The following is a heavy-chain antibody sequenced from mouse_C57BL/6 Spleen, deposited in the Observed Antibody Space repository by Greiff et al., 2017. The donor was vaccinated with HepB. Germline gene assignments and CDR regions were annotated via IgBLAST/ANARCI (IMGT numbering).Heavy chain of an antibody. Sequence: EVQLQQSGPELVKPGASVKISCKASGYSFTDYNMNWVKQSNGKSLEWIGVINPNYGTTSYNQKFKGKATLTVDQSSSTAYMQLNSLTSEDSAVYYCARGIYYDYDWYYYAMDYWGQGTSVTVSS. CDR2: INPNYGTT. J-gene: IGHJ4*01. CDR1: GYSFTDYN. CDR3: ARGIYYDYDWYYYAMDY. V-gene: IGHV1-39*01. D-gene: IGHD2-4*01.